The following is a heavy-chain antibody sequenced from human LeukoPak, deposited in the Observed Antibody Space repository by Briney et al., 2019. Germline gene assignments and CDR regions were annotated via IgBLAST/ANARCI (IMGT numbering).Heavy chain of an antibody. CDR2: MNPNSGNT. CDR3: ARAGHSSSWYSAYHYYYYMDV. V-gene: IGHV1-8*01. CDR1: GYTFTSYD. D-gene: IGHD6-13*01. Sequence: ASVKVSCKASGYTFTSYDINWVRQATGQGLEWMGWMNPNSGNTGYAQKFQGRVTMTRNTSISTAYMELSSLRSEDTAVYYCARAGHSSSWYSAYHYYYYMDVWGKGTTVTISS. J-gene: IGHJ6*03.